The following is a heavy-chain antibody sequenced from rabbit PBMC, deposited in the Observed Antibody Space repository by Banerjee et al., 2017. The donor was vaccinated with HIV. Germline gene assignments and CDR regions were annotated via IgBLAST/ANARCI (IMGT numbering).Heavy chain of an antibody. V-gene: IGHV1S45*01. CDR1: GFSFSSTYW. CDR2: IDPVFGIG. Sequence: EQLEESGGDLVKPEGSLTLTCKASGFSFSSTYWPCWVRQAPGKGLEWIGSIDPVFGIGNYASWVNGRFTISRDNAQNTVDLQINSLTAADTATYFCARDYNSGWDLWGQGTLVTVS. J-gene: IGHJ6*01. D-gene: IGHD4-1*01. CDR3: ARDYNSGWDL.